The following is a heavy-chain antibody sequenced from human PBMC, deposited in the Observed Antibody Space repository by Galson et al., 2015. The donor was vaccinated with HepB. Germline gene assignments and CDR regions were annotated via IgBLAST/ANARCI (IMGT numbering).Heavy chain of an antibody. Sequence: SLRLSCAVSGFIFSDSGMHWVRQGPGQGPPWVAAISSDGSNKLYADSVRGRFTVSRDNSNNTLFLQMNSLKPEDTAVYSCAKGAYRNILMSGGWFDPWGQGTLVIVSS. V-gene: IGHV3-33*05. CDR1: GFIFSDSG. CDR2: ISSDGSNK. J-gene: IGHJ5*02. D-gene: IGHD3-10*02. CDR3: AKGAYRNILMSGGWFDP.